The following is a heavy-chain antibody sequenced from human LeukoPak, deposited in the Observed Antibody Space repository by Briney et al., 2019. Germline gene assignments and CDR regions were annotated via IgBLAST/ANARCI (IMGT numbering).Heavy chain of an antibody. Sequence: PGGSLRLSCAASGFTFSSYWMHWVRQAPGKGLVWVSRIDSDRRSTSYADSVKGRFTISRDNAKSTLNLQMNSLRAEDTAVYYCTRHGTPYYYYYMDVWGKGTTVTVSS. CDR2: IDSDRRST. J-gene: IGHJ6*03. V-gene: IGHV3-74*01. D-gene: IGHD1/OR15-1a*01. CDR1: GFTFSSYW. CDR3: TRHGTPYYYYYMDV.